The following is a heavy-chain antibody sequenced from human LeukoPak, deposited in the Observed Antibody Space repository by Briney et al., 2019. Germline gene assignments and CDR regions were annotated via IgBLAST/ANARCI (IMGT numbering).Heavy chain of an antibody. Sequence: SVKVSCKASGGTFSSYAISWVRQAPGQGLEWMGGIIPIFGTANYAQKFQGRVTITADKSTSTAYMELSSLRSEDTAVYYCARAAYSSSSGLYYYYMDVWGKGTTVTVSS. J-gene: IGHJ6*03. CDR2: IIPIFGTA. V-gene: IGHV1-69*06. D-gene: IGHD6-6*01. CDR1: GGTFSSYA. CDR3: ARAAYSSSSGLYYYYMDV.